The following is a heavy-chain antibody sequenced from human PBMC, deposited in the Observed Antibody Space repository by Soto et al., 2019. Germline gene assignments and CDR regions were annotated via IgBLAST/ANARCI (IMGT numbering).Heavy chain of an antibody. D-gene: IGHD3-9*01. CDR2: IYYTGST. CDR1: GDSISSSY. CDR3: ARLFPYYDFLTGSQMFAFDI. V-gene: IGHV4-59*01. Sequence: PSETLSLTCTVSGDSISSSYWSWIRQSPGKGLDWIGYIYYTGSTNCNPSLKGRVTISVDTSKKQFSLKLTSVTAADTAVFFCARLFPYYDFLTGSQMFAFDIWGQGTMVTVSS. J-gene: IGHJ3*02.